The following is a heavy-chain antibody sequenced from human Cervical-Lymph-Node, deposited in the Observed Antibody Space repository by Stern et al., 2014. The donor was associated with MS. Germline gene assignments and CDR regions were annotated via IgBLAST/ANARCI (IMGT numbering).Heavy chain of an antibody. J-gene: IGHJ6*02. V-gene: IGHV1-3*01. CDR3: AREGAAADGMDV. CDR1: GYTFTSYA. D-gene: IGHD6-13*01. Sequence: DQLVESGAEGKKPGASGKVSCKASGYTFTSYAMHWVRQAPGQRLDRMGWINAGNGNTKYSQKFQGRVTITRDTSASTAYMELSSLRSEDTAVYYCAREGAAADGMDVWGQGTTVTVSS. CDR2: INAGNGNT.